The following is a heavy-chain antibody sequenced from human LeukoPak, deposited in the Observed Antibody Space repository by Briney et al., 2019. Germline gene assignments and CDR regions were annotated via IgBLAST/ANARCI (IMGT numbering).Heavy chain of an antibody. CDR2: IYPGDSDT. Sequence: GESLKISCTGSGDTFTDYWIGWVRQMPGKGLEWMGIIYPGDSDTRYSPSFQGQVSISADKSISTAYLQWSSLKASDTAMYYCARRRDNWFDPWGPGTLVTVSS. J-gene: IGHJ5*02. V-gene: IGHV5-51*01. CDR1: GDTFTDYW. CDR3: ARRRDNWFDP.